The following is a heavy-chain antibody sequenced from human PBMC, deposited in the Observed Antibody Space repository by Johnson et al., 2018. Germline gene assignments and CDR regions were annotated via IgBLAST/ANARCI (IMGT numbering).Heavy chain of an antibody. D-gene: IGHD3-16*01. CDR2: ISYDGSNR. CDR1: GFTFSSYG. Sequence: QVQLVQSGGGVVQXGRSXRLXCAASGFTFSSYGMHWVRQAPGKGLEWVAVISYDGSNRYYVDSVKGRFTISRDNSKNTLYLQKNSQRAEDPAVYYCAKGVWNSPYGLDVWCKGTTVTVSS. V-gene: IGHV3-33*06. J-gene: IGHJ6*04. CDR3: AKGVWNSPYGLDV.